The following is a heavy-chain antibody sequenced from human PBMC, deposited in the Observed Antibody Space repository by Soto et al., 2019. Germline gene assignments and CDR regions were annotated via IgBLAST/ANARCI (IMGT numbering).Heavy chain of an antibody. D-gene: IGHD6-6*01. J-gene: IGHJ4*02. CDR3: AKELSEVGSSPGRYFDY. Sequence: GGSLRLSCAASGFSFSSYAMHWVRQAPGKGLEWVAVISYDGSNKYYADSVKGRFTISRDNSKNTLYLQMNSLRAEDTAVYYCAKELSEVGSSPGRYFDYWGQGTLVTVSS. CDR1: GFSFSSYA. V-gene: IGHV3-30-3*01. CDR2: ISYDGSNK.